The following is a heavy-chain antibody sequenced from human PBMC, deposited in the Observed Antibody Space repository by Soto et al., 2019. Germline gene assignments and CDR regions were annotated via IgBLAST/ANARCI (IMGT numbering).Heavy chain of an antibody. J-gene: IGHJ5*02. D-gene: IGHD3-22*01. V-gene: IGHV1-69*13. CDR1: GGTFSNYG. CDR3: AREQHDPYDASGYYFNWFDP. Sequence: ASVKVSCKASGGTFSNYGINWVRQAPGQGLEWMGEVIPLFGAANYAQKFQGRVTITADASTSMVYMQLSSLRSEDTAVYYCAREQHDPYDASGYYFNWFDPWGQGTLVTVSS. CDR2: VIPLFGAA.